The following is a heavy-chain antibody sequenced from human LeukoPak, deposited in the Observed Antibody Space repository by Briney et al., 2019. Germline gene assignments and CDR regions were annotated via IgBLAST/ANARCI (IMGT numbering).Heavy chain of an antibody. V-gene: IGHV3-33*01. Sequence: RSLRLSFAASGFTFSSYGRHWVRQAPGKGLEWAAVILYDGSNKYYADSGKGRFTISRDNSKNTLYLQMNSLRAEDTAVYYCARDLEKYSSSWYQYFQHWGQGTLVTVSS. CDR3: ARDLEKYSSSWYQYFQH. J-gene: IGHJ1*01. D-gene: IGHD6-13*01. CDR1: GFTFSSYG. CDR2: ILYDGSNK.